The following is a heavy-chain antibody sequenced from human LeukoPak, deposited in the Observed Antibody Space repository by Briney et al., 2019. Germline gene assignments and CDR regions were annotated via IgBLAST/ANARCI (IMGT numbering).Heavy chain of an antibody. D-gene: IGHD4-17*01. CDR3: ARDLADGDSQGYYMDV. V-gene: IGHV1-69*05. J-gene: IGHJ6*03. CDR1: GYTFTGYD. Sequence: GASVKVSCKASGYTFTGYDINWVRQAPGQGLEWMGRIIPIFGTANYAQKFQGRVTITTDESTSTAYMELSSQRSEDTAVYYCARDLADGDSQGYYMDVWGKGTTVTVSS. CDR2: IIPIFGTA.